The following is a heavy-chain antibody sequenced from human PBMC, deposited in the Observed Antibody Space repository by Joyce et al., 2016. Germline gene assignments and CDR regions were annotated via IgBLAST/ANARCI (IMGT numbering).Heavy chain of an antibody. Sequence: QVQLQESGPRLVKPSQTLSLTCTVSGGSFSNDAYSWSWIRQHPGKGLEWIGHIYNSGSTDYNPSLKSRITMTVDTSKKQFSRNLGSVTGADTAVYYCARDSLATFDYWGQGTLVTVSS. CDR2: IYNSGST. CDR3: ARDSLATFDY. CDR1: GGSFSNDAYS. D-gene: IGHD2-15*01. V-gene: IGHV4-31*03. J-gene: IGHJ4*02.